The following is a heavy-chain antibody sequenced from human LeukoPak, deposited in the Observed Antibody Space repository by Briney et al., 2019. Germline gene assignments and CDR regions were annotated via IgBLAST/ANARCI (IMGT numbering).Heavy chain of an antibody. V-gene: IGHV4-4*02. CDR3: ARLKDDSSGYGYYYYGMDV. Sequence: SETLPLTCAVSGVSISSSNWWSWVRQPPGKGLEWIGEIYHSGSTNYNPSLKSRVTISVDKSKNQFSLKLSSVTAADTAVYYCARLKDDSSGYGYYYYGMDVWGQGTTVTVSS. CDR1: GVSISSSNW. J-gene: IGHJ6*02. CDR2: IYHSGST. D-gene: IGHD3-22*01.